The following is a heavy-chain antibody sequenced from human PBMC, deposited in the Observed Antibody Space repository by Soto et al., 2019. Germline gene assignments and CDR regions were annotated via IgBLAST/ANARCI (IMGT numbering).Heavy chain of an antibody. Sequence: SETLSLTCTVSGGSISSSSYYWGWIRQPPGKGLEWIGSIYYSGSTYYNPSLKSRVTISVDTSKNQFSLKLSSVTAADTAVYYCARQSYYDSSGSRALDPWGQGTRVTIXS. V-gene: IGHV4-39*01. J-gene: IGHJ5*02. CDR1: GGSISSSSYY. D-gene: IGHD3-22*01. CDR3: ARQSYYDSSGSRALDP. CDR2: IYYSGST.